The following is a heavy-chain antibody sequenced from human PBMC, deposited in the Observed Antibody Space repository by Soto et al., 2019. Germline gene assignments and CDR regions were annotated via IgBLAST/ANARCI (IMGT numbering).Heavy chain of an antibody. V-gene: IGHV1-69*13. CDR2: IIPLLNTP. Sequence: SVKVSCKASGGTFSSYAGSWVRQAPGQGLEWMGVIIPLLNTPKYVQKFQGRVTITADASATTAYMELSSLRSEDTAVYYCARESSSPNYYYYGMDVWGQGTTVTVSS. D-gene: IGHD6-6*01. J-gene: IGHJ6*02. CDR3: ARESSSPNYYYYGMDV. CDR1: GGTFSSYA.